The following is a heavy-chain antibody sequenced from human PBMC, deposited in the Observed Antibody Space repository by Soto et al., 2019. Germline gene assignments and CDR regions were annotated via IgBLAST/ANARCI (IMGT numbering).Heavy chain of an antibody. D-gene: IGHD3-3*01. Sequence: GGSLRLSCAASGFTFSSYDMRWVRQATGKGLEWVSAIGTAGDTYYPGSVKGRFTISRENAKNSLYLQMNSLRAEDTAVYYCARDEKVWSGYYSYYYYGMDVWGQGTTVTVSS. CDR2: IGTAGDT. J-gene: IGHJ6*02. V-gene: IGHV3-13*01. CDR1: GFTFSSYD. CDR3: ARDEKVWSGYYSYYYYGMDV.